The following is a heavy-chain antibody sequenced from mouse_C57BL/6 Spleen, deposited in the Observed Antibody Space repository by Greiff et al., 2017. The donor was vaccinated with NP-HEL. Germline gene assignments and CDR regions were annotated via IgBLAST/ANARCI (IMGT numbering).Heavy chain of an antibody. CDR2: ISGGGGNT. D-gene: IGHD3-3*01. CDR3: ARQGTGYAMDY. V-gene: IGHV5-9*01. J-gene: IGHJ4*01. Sequence: DVMLVESGGGLVKPGGSLKLSCAASGFTFSSYTMSWVRQTPEKRLEWVATISGGGGNTYYPDSVKGRFTISRDNAKNTLYLQMSSLRSEDTALYYCARQGTGYAMDYWGQGTSVTVSS. CDR1: GFTFSSYT.